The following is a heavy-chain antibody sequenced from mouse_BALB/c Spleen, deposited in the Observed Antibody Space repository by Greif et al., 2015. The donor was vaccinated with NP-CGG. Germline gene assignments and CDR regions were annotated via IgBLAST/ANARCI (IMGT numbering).Heavy chain of an antibody. D-gene: IGHD4-1*01. Sequence: VQLVESGPELVKPGASVKISCKASGYTFTDYYINWVKQKPGQGLEWIGWIYPGSGNTKYNEKSKGKATLTVDTSSSTAYVQLSSLTSEDTAVYFCARRTGTEAMDYWGQGTSVTVSS. CDR3: ARRTGTEAMDY. CDR1: GYTFTDYY. J-gene: IGHJ4*01. CDR2: IYPGSGNT. V-gene: IGHV1-84*02.